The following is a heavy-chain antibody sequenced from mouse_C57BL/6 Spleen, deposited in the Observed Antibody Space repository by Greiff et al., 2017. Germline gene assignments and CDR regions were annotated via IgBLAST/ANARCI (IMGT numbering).Heavy chain of an antibody. D-gene: IGHD2-1*01. Sequence: QVQLQQPGAELVKPGASVKLSCKASGYTFTSYWMQWVKQRPGQGLEWIGEIDPSDSYTNYNQKFKGKATLTVDTSSSTAYMQLSSLTSEDSAVYYCARSRGYYGNYVDFDYWGQGTTLTVSS. J-gene: IGHJ2*01. V-gene: IGHV1-50*01. CDR3: ARSRGYYGNYVDFDY. CDR2: IDPSDSYT. CDR1: GYTFTSYW.